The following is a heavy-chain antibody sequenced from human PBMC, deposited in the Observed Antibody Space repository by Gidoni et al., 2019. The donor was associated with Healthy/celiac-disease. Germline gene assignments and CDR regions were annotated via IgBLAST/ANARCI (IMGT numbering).Heavy chain of an antibody. J-gene: IGHJ6*02. CDR2: IYCSGST. Sequence: QVQLQESGPGLVRPSETLSLTCTVSGGSISSYSWSWIRQPPGKGLEWIGYIYCSGSTNYNPSLKRRVTISVDTSKNQFSLKLSSVTAADTAVYYCARSYPPNDSARNYYYYGMDVWGQGTTVTVSS. CDR3: ARSYPPNDSARNYYYYGMDV. D-gene: IGHD6-6*01. V-gene: IGHV4-59*01. CDR1: GGSISSYS.